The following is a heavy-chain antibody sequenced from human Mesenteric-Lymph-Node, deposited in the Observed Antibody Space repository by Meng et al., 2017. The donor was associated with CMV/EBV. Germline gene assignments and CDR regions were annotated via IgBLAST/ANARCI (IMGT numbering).Heavy chain of an antibody. J-gene: IGHJ6*02. D-gene: IGHD2-8*01. Sequence: GESLKISCAASGFTFSSYWMGWVRQAPGKGLEWVANIKQDGSEKYYVDSVKGRFTISRDNAKNSLYLQMNSLRAEDTAVYYCAKGPYAMDYYYGMDVWGQGTTVTVSS. CDR1: GFTFSSYW. V-gene: IGHV3-7*01. CDR3: AKGPYAMDYYYGMDV. CDR2: IKQDGSEK.